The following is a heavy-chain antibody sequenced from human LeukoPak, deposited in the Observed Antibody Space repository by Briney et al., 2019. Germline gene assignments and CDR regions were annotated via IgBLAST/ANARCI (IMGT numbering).Heavy chain of an antibody. Sequence: GGSLRLSCAASGFTFSSYAMSWVRQAPGKELEWVSAISGSGGSTYYADSVKGRFTISRDNSKNTLYLQMNSLRAEDTAVYYCAKANLHTSIEGFDYWGQGTLVTVSS. CDR2: ISGSGGST. J-gene: IGHJ4*02. D-gene: IGHD5-18*01. V-gene: IGHV3-23*01. CDR3: AKANLHTSIEGFDY. CDR1: GFTFSSYA.